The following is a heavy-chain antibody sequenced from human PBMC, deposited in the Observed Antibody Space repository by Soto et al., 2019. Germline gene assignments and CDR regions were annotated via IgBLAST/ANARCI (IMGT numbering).Heavy chain of an antibody. J-gene: IGHJ5*02. CDR2: TYYRSRFFS. CDR1: GDSVSSYSAA. Sequence: SQTLSLTCAISGDSVSSYSAAWNWIRQSPSGGLEWLGRTYYRSRFFSDYAESVKSRIIINPDTSKNQFSLQQKSVTPEDTAVYYCVRDRYSSSGWFDPWGQGTPVTVSS. V-gene: IGHV6-1*01. CDR3: VRDRYSSSGWFDP. D-gene: IGHD3-10*01.